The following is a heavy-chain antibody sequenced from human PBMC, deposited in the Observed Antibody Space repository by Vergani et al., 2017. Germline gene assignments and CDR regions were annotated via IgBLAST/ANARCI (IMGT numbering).Heavy chain of an antibody. J-gene: IGHJ4*02. Sequence: QVQLQQWGAGLLKPSETLSLTCAVYGGSISSGGYYWSWIRQHPGKGLEWIGYIYYSGSTYYNPSLKSRVTISVDTSKNQFSLKLSSVTAADTAVYYCARYTMTTIIHFDYWGQGTLVTVSS. CDR2: IYYSGST. CDR3: ARYTMTTIIHFDY. CDR1: GGSISSGGYY. D-gene: IGHD5-12*01. V-gene: IGHV4-31*11.